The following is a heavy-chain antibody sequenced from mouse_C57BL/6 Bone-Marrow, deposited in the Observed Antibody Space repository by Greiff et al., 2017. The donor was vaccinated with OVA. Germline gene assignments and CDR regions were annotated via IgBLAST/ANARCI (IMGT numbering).Heavy chain of an antibody. CDR3: ARSFSYAKGD. D-gene: IGHD1-2*01. CDR1: GFSLTSYG. J-gene: IGHJ4*01. CDR2: IWSGGST. V-gene: IGHV2-2*01. Sequence: VKLVESGPGLVQPSPSLSITCTVSGFSLTSYGVHWVRQSPGKGLEWLGVIWSGGSTDSNAAFISRLSISKDNSKSQVFFKMNRLQADDTAIYYCARSFSYAKGDWGQGTSVTVAS.